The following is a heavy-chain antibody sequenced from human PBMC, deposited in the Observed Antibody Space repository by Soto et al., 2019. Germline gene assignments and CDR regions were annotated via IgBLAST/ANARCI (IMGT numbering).Heavy chain of an antibody. J-gene: IGHJ4*02. CDR2: IILISGTA. D-gene: IGHD1-26*01. CDR3: ERDGFSGSYYPD. CDR1: GGILSSYV. V-gene: IGHV1-69*01. Sequence: QVQLVQSGAEVKKPGSSVRVSCKTSGGILSSYVISWVRQAPGQGLEWMGGIILISGTANYAQNFQGRVTITADESTSTVYMELSSLKSDDTAVYYCERDGFSGSYYPDWGQGTLVTVSS.